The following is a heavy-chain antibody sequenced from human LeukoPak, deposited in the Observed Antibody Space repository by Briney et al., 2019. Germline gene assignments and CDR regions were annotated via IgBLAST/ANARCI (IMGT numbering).Heavy chain of an antibody. J-gene: IGHJ4*02. V-gene: IGHV3-7*03. Sequence: GGSLRLSCAASGFTFSSYWTSWVRQAPGKGLEWVANIKQDGSEKYYVDSVKGRFTISRDNAKNSLYLQMNSLRAEDTAVYYCATLGVPAAPYYFDYWGQGTLVTVSS. CDR1: GFTFSSYW. D-gene: IGHD2-2*01. CDR3: ATLGVPAAPYYFDY. CDR2: IKQDGSEK.